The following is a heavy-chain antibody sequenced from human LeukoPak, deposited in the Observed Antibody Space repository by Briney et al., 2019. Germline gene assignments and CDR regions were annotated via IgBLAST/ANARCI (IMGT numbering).Heavy chain of an antibody. D-gene: IGHD5-24*01. V-gene: IGHV1-18*04. J-gene: IGHJ4*02. CDR2: ISAYNGNT. CDR3: ARVRPTQCDYFDY. CDR1: GYPFTSSG. Sequence: ASVKVSCKASGYPFTSSGISWVRQPPGQGLEWMGWISAYNGNTNYAQKLQGRVTMTTDTSTSTAYMELRSLRSDDTAVYYCARVRPTQCDYFDYWGQGTLVTVSS.